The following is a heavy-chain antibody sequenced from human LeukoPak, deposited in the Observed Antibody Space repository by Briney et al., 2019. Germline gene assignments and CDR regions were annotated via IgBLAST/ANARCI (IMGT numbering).Heavy chain of an antibody. CDR1: GFTFNNDW. CDR3: TTATTVIWGAHVPV. V-gene: IGHV3-15*01. Sequence: GGSLRLSCAASGFTFNNDWMTWVRQAPGKGLEWVGRIKSKADGGTTDYAAPLKGRFTISRDDSKNTLYLQMNSLNTDDTGVYYCTTATTVIWGAHVPVWGQGTTVTVSS. CDR2: IKSKADGGTT. D-gene: IGHD3-10*01. J-gene: IGHJ6*02.